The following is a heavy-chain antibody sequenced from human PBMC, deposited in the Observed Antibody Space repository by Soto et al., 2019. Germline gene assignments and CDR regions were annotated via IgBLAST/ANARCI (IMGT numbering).Heavy chain of an antibody. J-gene: IGHJ6*02. CDR2: IYYSGST. CDR3: ASTECSGGSCTYYYYGMDV. CDR1: GGSISSGDYY. V-gene: IGHV4-30-4*01. D-gene: IGHD2-15*01. Sequence: QVQLQESGPGLVKPSQTLSLTCTVSGGSISSGDYYWSWIRQPPGKGLAWIGYIYYSGSTYYNPSLKSRVTISVDTSKNQFSLKLSSVTAADTAVYYCASTECSGGSCTYYYYGMDVWGQGTTVTVSS.